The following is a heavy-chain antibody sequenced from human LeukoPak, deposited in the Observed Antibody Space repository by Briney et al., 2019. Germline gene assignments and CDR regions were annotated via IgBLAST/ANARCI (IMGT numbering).Heavy chain of an antibody. D-gene: IGHD5-24*01. CDR1: GYAFTGYY. Sequence: ASVKVSCKASGYAFTGYYIHWVRQAPGQGLEWMGWINPNSGGTNYAQKFQGRVTMTRDTSISTAYMELSRLRSDDTAVYYCARDPGVATIELSWFDPWGQGTLVTVSS. J-gene: IGHJ5*02. V-gene: IGHV1-2*02. CDR3: ARDPGVATIELSWFDP. CDR2: INPNSGGT.